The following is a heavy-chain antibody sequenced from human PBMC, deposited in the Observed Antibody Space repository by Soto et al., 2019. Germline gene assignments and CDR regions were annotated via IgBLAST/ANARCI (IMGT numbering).Heavy chain of an antibody. CDR3: ARLKTTVVIPDY. CDR2: IYVSGST. V-gene: IGHV4-59*08. CDR1: GGSISSYY. J-gene: IGHJ4*02. D-gene: IGHD4-17*01. Sequence: QVQLQESGPGLVKPSETLSLTCTVSGGSISSYYWSWIRQPPGKGLEWIGYIYVSGSTNYNPCLKSRVTISVDTSNNQFSLKLSSVTATDTAVYYSARLKTTVVIPDYWGQGTLVTVSS.